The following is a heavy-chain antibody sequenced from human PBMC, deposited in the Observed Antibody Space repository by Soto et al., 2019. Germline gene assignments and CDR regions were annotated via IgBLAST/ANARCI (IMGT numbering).Heavy chain of an antibody. CDR2: IYYSGST. CDR1: GGSIRIGGYC. J-gene: IGHJ5*02. D-gene: IGHD2-15*01. CDR3: AREVRSGGRYNWYDP. V-gene: IGHV4-31*03. Sequence: TAETLSLTCTVSGGSIRIGGYCWSWIRQHPGKGLEWIGYIYYSGSTYYNPSLKSRVTISVDTSKNQFSLKLSSVTAADTAVYYCAREVRSGGRYNWYDPRGQGTLVTVSS.